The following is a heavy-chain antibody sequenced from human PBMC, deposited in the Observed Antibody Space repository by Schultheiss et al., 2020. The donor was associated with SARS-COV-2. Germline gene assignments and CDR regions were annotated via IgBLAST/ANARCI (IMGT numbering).Heavy chain of an antibody. CDR2: TYPGDSDA. Sequence: GGSLRLSCKGSGYSFTNYWIGWVRQLPGKGLEWMGITYPGDSDAAYSPSFQGRVTISADKSISTAYLQWTNLKASDSAMYYCARHGYSTSSAAYYWGQGTLVTVSS. V-gene: IGHV5-51*01. J-gene: IGHJ4*02. D-gene: IGHD6-6*01. CDR1: GYSFTNYW. CDR3: ARHGYSTSSAAYY.